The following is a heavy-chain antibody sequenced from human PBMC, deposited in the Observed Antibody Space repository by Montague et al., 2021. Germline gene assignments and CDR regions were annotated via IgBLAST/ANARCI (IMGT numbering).Heavy chain of an antibody. D-gene: IGHD1-26*01. Sequence: SETLFLTCTVSGDSMNTYKWNWIRQPPGKGLEWIGYIYSSGNTNYNPFLKSRVTISVDTSRNQFSLEVRSVTAADTAKYYCAREWSAFDFWGQGIMVTVSS. J-gene: IGHJ3*01. CDR3: AREWSAFDF. V-gene: IGHV4-59*01. CDR1: GDSMNTYK. CDR2: IYSSGNT.